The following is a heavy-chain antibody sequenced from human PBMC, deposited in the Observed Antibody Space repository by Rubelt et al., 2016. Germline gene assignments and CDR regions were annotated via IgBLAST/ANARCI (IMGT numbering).Heavy chain of an antibody. J-gene: IGHJ5*02. CDR3: ARGYRTSGYNWFDP. V-gene: IGHV4-34*01. CDR1: GGSFSGYY. CDR2: INHSGST. Sequence: QVQLQQWGAGLLKPSETLSLTCAVYGGSFSGYYWSWIRQPPGKGLEWIGEINHSGSTNYNPSLKSRVTISVDTSKNQFSLMLSSVTAADTAVYYCARGYRTSGYNWFDPWGQGTLVTVSS. D-gene: IGHD3-10*01.